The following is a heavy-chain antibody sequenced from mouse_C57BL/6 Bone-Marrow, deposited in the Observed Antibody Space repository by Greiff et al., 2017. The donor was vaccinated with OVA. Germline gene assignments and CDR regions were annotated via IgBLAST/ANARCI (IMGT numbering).Heavy chain of an antibody. D-gene: IGHD2-1*01. CDR3: VRHGDGNYPFDY. CDR1: GFSFNTYA. J-gene: IGHJ2*01. Sequence: EVKVVESGGGLVQPKGSLKLSCAASGFSFNTYAMNWVRQAPGKGLEWVARIRSKSNNYATYYADSVKDRFTISRDDSESMLYLQMNNLKTEDTAMYYCVRHGDGNYPFDYWGQGTTLTVSS. V-gene: IGHV10-1*01. CDR2: IRSKSNNYAT.